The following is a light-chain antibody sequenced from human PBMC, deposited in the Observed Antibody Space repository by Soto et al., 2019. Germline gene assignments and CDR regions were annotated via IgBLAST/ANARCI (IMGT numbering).Light chain of an antibody. CDR2: DSS. CDR1: QSVGTY. J-gene: IGKJ4*01. V-gene: IGKV3-11*01. CDR3: QQRSDWPST. Sequence: EIVLTQSPATLSLSPGERATLSCRASQSVGTYFAWYQQKPGQAPRLLIYDSSNRATGITARFSGSGSGTDVTLTISSLEPEDVSVYYCQQRSDWPSTFGGGTKVEIK.